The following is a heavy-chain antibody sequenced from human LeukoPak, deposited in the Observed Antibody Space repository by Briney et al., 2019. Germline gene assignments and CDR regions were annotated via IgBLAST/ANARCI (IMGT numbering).Heavy chain of an antibody. D-gene: IGHD6-13*01. Sequence: GESLKISCKASGYSFTSYWITWVRQMPGKGLECMGKIDPSDSYTYYSPSFQGHVTISADRTISTAYLQWSSLKASDTAMYYCARQIIAAAGGSFAFDIWGQGTMVTVSS. J-gene: IGHJ3*02. CDR2: IDPSDSYT. CDR3: ARQIIAAAGGSFAFDI. V-gene: IGHV5-10-1*01. CDR1: GYSFTSYW.